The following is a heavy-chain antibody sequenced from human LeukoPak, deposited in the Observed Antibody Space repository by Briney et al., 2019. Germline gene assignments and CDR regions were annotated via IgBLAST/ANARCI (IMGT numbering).Heavy chain of an antibody. V-gene: IGHV3-53*04. Sequence: GGSLRLSCAASGFTVSSNYMSWVRQAPGKGLEWVSVIYSGGSTYYADSVKGRFTISRHNSKNTLYLQMNSLRAEDTAVYYCARGLTVTNYYYGMDVWGQGTTVTVSS. CDR1: GFTVSSNY. CDR2: IYSGGST. J-gene: IGHJ6*02. D-gene: IGHD4-17*01. CDR3: ARGLTVTNYYYGMDV.